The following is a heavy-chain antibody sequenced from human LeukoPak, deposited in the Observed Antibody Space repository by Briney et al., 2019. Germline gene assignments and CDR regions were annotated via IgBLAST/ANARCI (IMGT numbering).Heavy chain of an antibody. J-gene: IGHJ3*02. CDR3: ARHHGYYDFWALDAFDS. CDR1: GGSISSSSYY. Sequence: SETLSPTCTVSGGSISSSSYYWGWVRQPPGKGLEWIGSIYYSGSTYYNPSLKSRVTISVDTSKNQFSLKLSSVTAADTAVYYCARHHGYYDFWALDAFDSWGQGTMVTVSS. V-gene: IGHV4-39*01. CDR2: IYYSGST. D-gene: IGHD3-3*01.